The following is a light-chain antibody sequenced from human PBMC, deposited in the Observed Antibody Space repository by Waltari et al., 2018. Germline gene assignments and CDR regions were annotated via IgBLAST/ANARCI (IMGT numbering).Light chain of an antibody. Sequence: QSALTQPRSVSGSPGQSVTISCTGSSSDVGGYNYVSWYQQHPGKAPKFMIYDVSKRPSGVPDRFSGSKSGNTSSLTISGLQAEDEADYYCYSYAGSYTWVFGGGTKLTVL. CDR1: SSDVGGYNY. V-gene: IGLV2-11*01. CDR3: YSYAGSYTWV. CDR2: DVS. J-gene: IGLJ3*02.